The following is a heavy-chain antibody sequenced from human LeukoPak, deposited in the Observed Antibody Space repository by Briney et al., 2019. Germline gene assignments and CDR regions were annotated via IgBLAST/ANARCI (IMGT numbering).Heavy chain of an antibody. CDR1: GGSISSSSYY. D-gene: IGHD3-16*02. V-gene: IGHV4-39*07. CDR3: ARGRARDYVWGSYPMGNYFDY. CDR2: INHSGST. Sequence: PPETLSLTCTVSGGSISSSSYYWGWIRQPPGKGLEWIGEINHSGSTNYNPSLKSRVTISVDTSKNQFSLKLSSVTAADTAVYYCARGRARDYVWGSYPMGNYFDYWGQGTLVTVSS. J-gene: IGHJ4*02.